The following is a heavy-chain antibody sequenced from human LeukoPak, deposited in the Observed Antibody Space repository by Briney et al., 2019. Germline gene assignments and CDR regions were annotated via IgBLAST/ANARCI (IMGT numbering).Heavy chain of an antibody. Sequence: SETLSLTCAVYGGSFSGYYWSWIRQPPGKGREWIGEINHSGSTNYNPSLKSRVTISVDTSKNQFSLKLSSVTAADTAVYYCAKYSGSYYRIGWFDPWGQGTLVTVSS. CDR2: INHSGST. CDR3: AKYSGSYYRIGWFDP. V-gene: IGHV4-34*01. J-gene: IGHJ5*02. CDR1: GGSFSGYY. D-gene: IGHD1-26*01.